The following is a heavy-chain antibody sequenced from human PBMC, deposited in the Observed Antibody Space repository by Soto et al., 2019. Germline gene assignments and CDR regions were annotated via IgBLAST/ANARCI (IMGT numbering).Heavy chain of an antibody. CDR3: ARAAYTYDFWSGYFCWFDP. J-gene: IGHJ5*02. D-gene: IGHD3-3*01. V-gene: IGHV4-59*01. CDR1: GGSISSYY. CDR2: IYYSVST. Sequence: PSETLSLTCTVSGGSISSYYSTWIPQPPGKGLEWIGYIYYSVSTNYNPSLKTRDTISVETSKSQFSLKLSSVAAAHRAVYYFARAAYTYDFWSGYFCWFDPWGQGTLVTVSS.